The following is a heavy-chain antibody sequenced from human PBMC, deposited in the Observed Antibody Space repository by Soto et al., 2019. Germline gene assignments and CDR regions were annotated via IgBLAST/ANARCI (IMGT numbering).Heavy chain of an antibody. V-gene: IGHV3-23*01. D-gene: IGHD2-8*01. CDR1: GFTFSSYA. Sequence: EVQLLESGGGLVQPGGSLRLSCAASGFTFSSYAMSWVRQAPGKGLEWVSAISGSGGSTYYADSVKGRFTISRDNSKNTLYLQMNSLRAEDTAVYYCANAIVLMVYAISWGQGTLVTVSS. CDR2: ISGSGGST. J-gene: IGHJ4*02. CDR3: ANAIVLMVYAIS.